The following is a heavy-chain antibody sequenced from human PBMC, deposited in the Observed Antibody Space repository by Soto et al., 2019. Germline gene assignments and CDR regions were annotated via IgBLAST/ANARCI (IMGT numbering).Heavy chain of an antibody. D-gene: IGHD2-15*01. Sequence: QVQLVQSGAEVKKPGSSVKVSCKASGGTFSSYAISWVRQAPGQGLEWMGGIIPIFGTANYAQKFQGRVTITADEYTSTAYMELSSLRSEDTAVYYCAGDGGYCSGGSCSGGYYYGMDVWGQGTTVTVSS. CDR1: GGTFSSYA. CDR2: IIPIFGTA. CDR3: AGDGGYCSGGSCSGGYYYGMDV. J-gene: IGHJ6*02. V-gene: IGHV1-69*01.